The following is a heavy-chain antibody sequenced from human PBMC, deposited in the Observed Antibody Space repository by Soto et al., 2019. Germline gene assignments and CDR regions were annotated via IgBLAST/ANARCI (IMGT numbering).Heavy chain of an antibody. Sequence: ASVKVSCKVSGFPLTEFSIHWVRQAPGKGLEWMGGSDPEDGETIYTQKFQGRVTMTEDTSTDTAYMELTSLRSEDTAVYYCATFWGSLSGVVNLANWGQGTLVTVSS. CDR1: GFPLTEFS. CDR2: SDPEDGET. J-gene: IGHJ4*02. D-gene: IGHD3-3*01. V-gene: IGHV1-24*01. CDR3: ATFWGSLSGVVNLAN.